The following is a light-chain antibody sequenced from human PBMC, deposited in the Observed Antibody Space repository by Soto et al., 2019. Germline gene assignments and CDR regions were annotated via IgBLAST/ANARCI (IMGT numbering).Light chain of an antibody. J-gene: IGKJ4*01. CDR2: GAS. CDR3: QPYGRPAT. CDR1: HSVSSSQ. Sequence: VVTQSPDTLSLTPEERATLSCRASHSVSSSQLVWFQHKPGQAPRVLIYGASSRATGIPDRFSGSGSGTNFTLTSSILEPEDSAMYYCQPYGRPATFGRGTKVDIK. V-gene: IGKV3-20*01.